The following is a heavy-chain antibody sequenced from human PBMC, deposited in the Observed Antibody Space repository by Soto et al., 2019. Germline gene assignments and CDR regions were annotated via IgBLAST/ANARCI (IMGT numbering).Heavy chain of an antibody. V-gene: IGHV3-23*01. CDR1: GFTFSSYV. CDR3: AKGPSY. Sequence: GGSLRLSCAASGFTFSSYVMNWVRQAPGKGLEWVSTISDSGDNTYYADSVKGRFTISRDNSKNTLYLQMNSLRAEDTAVYYCAKGPSYWGQGILVTVSS. CDR2: ISDSGDNT. J-gene: IGHJ4*02.